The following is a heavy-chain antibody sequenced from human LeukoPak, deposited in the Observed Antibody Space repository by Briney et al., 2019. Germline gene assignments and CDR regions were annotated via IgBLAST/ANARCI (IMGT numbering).Heavy chain of an antibody. CDR2: ISSSSSYI. CDR1: GFTFSSYS. V-gene: IGHV3-21*01. CDR3: ARDALTSTYYYEQSTRGDY. J-gene: IGHJ4*02. D-gene: IGHD3-22*01. Sequence: GGSLRLSCAASGFTFSSYSMTWVRQAPGKGLEWVSSISSSSSYIYYADSVKGRFTISRDNAKNSLYLQMNSLRAEDTAVYYCARDALTSTYYYEQSTRGDYWGQGTLVTVSS.